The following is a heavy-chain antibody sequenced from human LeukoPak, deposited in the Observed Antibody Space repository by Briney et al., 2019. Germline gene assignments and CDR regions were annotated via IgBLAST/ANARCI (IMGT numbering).Heavy chain of an antibody. D-gene: IGHD5-18*01. Sequence: GGSLRLSCAASGFTFSHYSMNWVRQAPGKGLEWVSSISSSSSFIYYADSVKGRFTISRDNAKNSLYLQMSSLRAEDTAVYYCAAAYNYGFYYFDYWGQGTMFTVSS. CDR2: ISSSSSFI. V-gene: IGHV3-21*01. J-gene: IGHJ4*02. CDR3: AAAYNYGFYYFDY. CDR1: GFTFSHYS.